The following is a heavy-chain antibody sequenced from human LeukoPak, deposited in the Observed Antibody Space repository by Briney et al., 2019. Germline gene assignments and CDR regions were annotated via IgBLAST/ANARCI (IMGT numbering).Heavy chain of an antibody. CDR1: GGPISSDNYQ. CDR3: ARYGSGSTWFDP. V-gene: IGHV4-30-4*01. CDR2: INYSGST. J-gene: IGHJ5*02. Sequence: NPSETLSLTCTVPGGPISSDNYQWSWIRQPPGKGLEGFGYINYSGSTYYNPSLKSRVTISVDTSKNHFSLKLSSVTAADTAVYYCARYGSGSTWFDPWGQGILVTVSS. D-gene: IGHD3-10*01.